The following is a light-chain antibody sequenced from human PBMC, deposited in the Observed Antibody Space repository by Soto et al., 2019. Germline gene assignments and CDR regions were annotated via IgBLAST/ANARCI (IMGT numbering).Light chain of an antibody. J-gene: IGKJ5*01. V-gene: IGKV3-15*01. CDR2: CPS. CDR3: QLYSKWHAIT. Sequence: EIVLTHSPATLFVPPGERATLSCRASQSVSSNLAWYQQIPGQAPRLLIYCPSTRATGIPARFRGRGSGTEFTVTISSLQSELFAVYSCQLYSKWHAITFCPGTGMQIK. CDR1: QSVSSN.